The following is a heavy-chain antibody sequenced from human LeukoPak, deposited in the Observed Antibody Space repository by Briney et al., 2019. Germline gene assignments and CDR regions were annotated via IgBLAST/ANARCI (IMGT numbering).Heavy chain of an antibody. CDR3: TRDLSSSWPYYFDY. CDR1: GFTFGDYA. J-gene: IGHJ4*02. Sequence: GGSLRLSCTASGFTFGDYAMSWFPQAPGKGLEGLGFIRSKAYGGTTEYAASVKGRFTISRDDSKSIAYLQMNSLKTEDTAVYYRTRDLSSSWPYYFDYWGQGTLVTVSS. CDR2: IRSKAYGGTT. V-gene: IGHV3-49*03. D-gene: IGHD6-13*01.